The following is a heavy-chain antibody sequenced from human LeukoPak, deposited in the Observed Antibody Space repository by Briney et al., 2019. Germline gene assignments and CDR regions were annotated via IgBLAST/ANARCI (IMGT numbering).Heavy chain of an antibody. Sequence: PSETLSLTCTVSGGSISSYYWSWIRQPPGKGLDWIGYIYYSGSTNYNPSLKSRVTISVDTSKNQFSLKLSSVTAADTAVYYCARGPEGQTVDYWGQGTLVTVSS. CDR3: ARGPEGQTVDY. V-gene: IGHV4-59*01. J-gene: IGHJ4*02. CDR2: IYYSGST. D-gene: IGHD1-14*01. CDR1: GGSISSYY.